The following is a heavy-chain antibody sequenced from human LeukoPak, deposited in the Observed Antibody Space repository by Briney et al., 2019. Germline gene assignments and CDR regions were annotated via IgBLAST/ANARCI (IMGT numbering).Heavy chain of an antibody. V-gene: IGHV4-39*01. D-gene: IGHD2-2*02. Sequence: SETLSLTCTVSGGSISGSSYYWGWIRQPPGKGLEWIGSIYYSGSTYYNPSLKSRVTISVDTSKNQFSLKLSSVTAADTAVYYCARKPHCSSTSCYTAYYYYYHMDVWGKGTTVTVSS. CDR1: GGSISGSSYY. J-gene: IGHJ6*03. CDR3: ARKPHCSSTSCYTAYYYYYHMDV. CDR2: IYYSGST.